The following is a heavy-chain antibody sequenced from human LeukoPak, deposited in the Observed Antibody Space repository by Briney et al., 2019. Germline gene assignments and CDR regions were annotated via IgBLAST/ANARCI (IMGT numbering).Heavy chain of an antibody. CDR2: IYTSGST. J-gene: IGHJ5*02. CDR3: ARGKRGYDILTGYSQYNYFDP. Sequence: SETLSLTCAVSAGSISSDTFSWNWIRQPAGRGLEWIGRIYTSGSTNYNPSLKSRVTMSLDTSKNQISLKLSSVTAADTAVYYCARGKRGYDILTGYSQYNYFDPWGQGTLVTVSS. CDR1: AGSISSDTFS. D-gene: IGHD3-9*01. V-gene: IGHV4-61*02.